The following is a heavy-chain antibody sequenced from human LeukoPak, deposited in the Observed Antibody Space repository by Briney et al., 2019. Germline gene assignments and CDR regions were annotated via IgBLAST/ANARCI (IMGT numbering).Heavy chain of an antibody. Sequence: ASVKVSCKASGYTFTSYYMHWVRQAPEQGLEWMGIINPSGGSTSYAQKFQGRVTMTRDTSTSTVYMELSSLRSEDTAVYYCARVHSSLRYFDWLYPGGGYFDYWGQGTLVTVSS. CDR3: ARVHSSLRYFDWLYPGGGYFDY. J-gene: IGHJ4*02. CDR2: INPSGGST. V-gene: IGHV1-46*03. CDR1: GYTFTSYY. D-gene: IGHD3-9*01.